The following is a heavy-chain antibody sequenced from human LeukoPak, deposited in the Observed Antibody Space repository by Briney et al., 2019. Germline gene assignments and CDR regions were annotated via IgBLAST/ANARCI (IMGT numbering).Heavy chain of an antibody. D-gene: IGHD1-14*01. CDR1: GGSISSYY. CDR3: ARDRKEGAFDI. V-gene: IGHV4-59*01. CDR2: IYYSGST. Sequence: KPSETLSLTCTVSGGSISSYYWSWIRQPPGKGLEWIGYIYYSGSTNYNPSLKSRVTISVDTSKNQFSLKLSSVTAADTAVYYCARDRKEGAFDIWGQGTMVTVSS. J-gene: IGHJ3*02.